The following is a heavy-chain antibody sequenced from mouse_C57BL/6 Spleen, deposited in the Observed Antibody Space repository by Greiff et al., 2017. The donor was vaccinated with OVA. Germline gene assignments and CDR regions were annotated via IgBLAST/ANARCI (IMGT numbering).Heavy chain of an antibody. J-gene: IGHJ3*01. CDR2: IDPSDSYT. CDR3: ARGGSSQAWFAY. Sequence: QVQLQQPGAELVKPGASVKLSCKASGYTFTSYWMQWVKQRPGQGLEWIGEIDPSDSYTNYNQKFKGKATLTVDTSSSTAYMQLSSLTSEDSAVYYCARGGSSQAWFAYWGQGTLVTVSA. V-gene: IGHV1-50*01. CDR1: GYTFTSYW. D-gene: IGHD1-1*01.